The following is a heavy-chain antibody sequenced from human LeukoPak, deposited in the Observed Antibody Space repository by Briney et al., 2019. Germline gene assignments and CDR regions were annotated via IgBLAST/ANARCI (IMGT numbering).Heavy chain of an antibody. Sequence: PGRSLRLSCAASGFTFSSYVMSWVRQAPGKGLEWVSAISGSGGNTYYADSVKGRFTISRDNSKNTLYLQMNSLRAEDAAVYYCANEYSKGDIWGQGTMVTVSS. CDR2: ISGSGGNT. D-gene: IGHD4-11*01. J-gene: IGHJ3*02. V-gene: IGHV3-23*01. CDR3: ANEYSKGDI. CDR1: GFTFSSYV.